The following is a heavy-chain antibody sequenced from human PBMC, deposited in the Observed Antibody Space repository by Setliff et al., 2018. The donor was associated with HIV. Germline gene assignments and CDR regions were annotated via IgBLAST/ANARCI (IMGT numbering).Heavy chain of an antibody. V-gene: IGHV3-49*03. CDR1: GFTFGEYG. CDR2: IRSRPFGGTT. Sequence: QPGGSLRLSCLGSGFTFGEYGMSWFRQAPGKGLEWVGFIRSRPFGGTTEYAASVKGRFTISRDDSKSIAYLQMNSLKSADAAVYYCTRGMRPMVKRVPFDYWGQGTLVTVSS. J-gene: IGHJ4*02. D-gene: IGHD2-15*01. CDR3: TRGMRPMVKRVPFDY.